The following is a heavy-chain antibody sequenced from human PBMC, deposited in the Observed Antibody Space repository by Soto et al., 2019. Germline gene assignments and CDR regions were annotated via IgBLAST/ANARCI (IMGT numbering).Heavy chain of an antibody. CDR1: GFTFSSYA. CDR2: ISGSGGSA. CDR3: AKYSGSFYYFDC. D-gene: IGHD1-26*01. J-gene: IGHJ4*02. V-gene: IGHV3-23*01. Sequence: LRLSCADSGFTFSSYAMTWVRRAPGKGLEWVSVISGSGGSAYYADSIKGRFTISRDNSKNTLYLQMNSLRAEDTAIYYCAKYSGSFYYFDCWGQGTLVTVSS.